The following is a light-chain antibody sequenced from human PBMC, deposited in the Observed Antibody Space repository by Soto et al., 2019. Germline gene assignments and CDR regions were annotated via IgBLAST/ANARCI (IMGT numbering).Light chain of an antibody. CDR3: QQTFSPPYT. Sequence: DIQTTQSLSSLSASVGDSVTITCRASQSISNSLSWYQQKPGKAPKFLIYVASTLQRGVPSRFSGSGSGTDFTLTISSLQPEDFATYYCQQTFSPPYTFGQGTKLEIK. J-gene: IGKJ2*01. CDR2: VAS. V-gene: IGKV1-39*01. CDR1: QSISNS.